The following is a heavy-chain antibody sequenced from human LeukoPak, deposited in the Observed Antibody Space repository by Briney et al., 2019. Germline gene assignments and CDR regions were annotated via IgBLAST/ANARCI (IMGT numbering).Heavy chain of an antibody. CDR3: ARAVWLGIDY. CDR1: GGSISSYY. CDR2: INHSGST. D-gene: IGHD6-19*01. V-gene: IGHV4-34*01. Sequence: SETLSLTCTVSGGSISSYYWSWIRQPPGKGLEWIGEINHSGSTNYNPSLKSRVTISVDTSKNQFSLKLSSVTAADTAVYYCARAVWLGIDYWGQGTLVTVSS. J-gene: IGHJ4*02.